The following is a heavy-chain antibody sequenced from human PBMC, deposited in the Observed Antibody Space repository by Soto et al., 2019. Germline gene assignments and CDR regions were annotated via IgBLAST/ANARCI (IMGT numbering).Heavy chain of an antibody. J-gene: IGHJ4*02. Sequence: PSETLSLTCTVSGGSISSSSSYWGWIRQPPGKGLEWIGSIYYSGSTYYNPSLKSRVTISVDTSTNQFSLKLSSVTAADTAVYHCAKRGMTTRGFDHWGQGILVTVSS. CDR3: AKRGMTTRGFDH. V-gene: IGHV4-39*01. CDR1: GGSISSSSSY. CDR2: IYYSGST. D-gene: IGHD1-1*01.